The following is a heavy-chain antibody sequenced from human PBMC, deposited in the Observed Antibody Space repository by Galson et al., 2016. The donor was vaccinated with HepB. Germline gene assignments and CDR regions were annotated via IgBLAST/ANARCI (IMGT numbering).Heavy chain of an antibody. J-gene: IGHJ3*02. D-gene: IGHD1-14*01. Sequence: SLRLSCAASGFTLSSYGMHWVRQAPGKGLEWVAVISYEGSNKYYADSVKGRFTISRDNSKNTLYLQMNSLRAEDTAVYYCAGQPPVIRGAFDIWGQGTMVTFSS. V-gene: IGHV3-30*03. CDR2: ISYEGSNK. CDR3: AGQPPVIRGAFDI. CDR1: GFTLSSYG.